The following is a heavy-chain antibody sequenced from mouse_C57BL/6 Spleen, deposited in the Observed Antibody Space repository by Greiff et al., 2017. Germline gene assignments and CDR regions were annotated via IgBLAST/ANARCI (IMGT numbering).Heavy chain of an antibody. Sequence: QVQLKQSGAELARPGASVKLSCKASGYTFTSYGISWVKQRTGQGLEWIGEIYPRSGNTYYNEKFKGKATLTADKSSSTAYMELRSLTSEDSAVYFCAKGYDYDPFAYWGQGTLVTVSA. V-gene: IGHV1-81*01. CDR3: AKGYDYDPFAY. CDR1: GYTFTSYG. CDR2: IYPRSGNT. D-gene: IGHD2-4*01. J-gene: IGHJ3*01.